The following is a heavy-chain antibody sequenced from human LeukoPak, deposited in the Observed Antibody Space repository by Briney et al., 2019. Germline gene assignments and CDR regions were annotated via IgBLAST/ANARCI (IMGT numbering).Heavy chain of an antibody. Sequence: PSETLSLTCVISGGSMTSSNWWSWVRQSPGKGLEWIGEIHHGGSTNYHTSLKSRVTISVDTSKNQFSLKLSSVTAADTAVYYCARVAAYYDILTGFYYYYYMDVWGKGTTVTVSS. V-gene: IGHV4-4*02. CDR1: GGSMTSSNW. J-gene: IGHJ6*03. D-gene: IGHD3-9*01. CDR2: IHHGGST. CDR3: ARVAAYYDILTGFYYYYYMDV.